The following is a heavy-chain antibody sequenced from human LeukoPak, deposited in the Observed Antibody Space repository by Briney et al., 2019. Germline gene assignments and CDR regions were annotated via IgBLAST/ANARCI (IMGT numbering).Heavy chain of an antibody. D-gene: IGHD3-3*01. CDR2: ISGSGGST. Sequence: PGGSLRLSCAASGFTFSSYWMSWVRQAPGKGLEWVSAISGSGGSTYYADSVKSRFTISRDNSKNTLYLQMNSLRAEDTAVYYCAKDAHDFWSGYYTFSYWGQGTLVTVSS. J-gene: IGHJ4*02. CDR3: AKDAHDFWSGYYTFSY. CDR1: GFTFSSYW. V-gene: IGHV3-23*01.